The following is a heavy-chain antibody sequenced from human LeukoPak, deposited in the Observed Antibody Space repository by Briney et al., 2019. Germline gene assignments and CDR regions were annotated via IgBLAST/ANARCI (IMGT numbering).Heavy chain of an antibody. CDR3: ARRSGSGYYFFDY. V-gene: IGHV4-39*02. D-gene: IGHD3-22*01. Sequence: SETLSLTCTVSGGSFSSSSYYWGWLRQPPGKGLEWIGSIYYSGSTYYNPSLKSRVTISIDTSKNHFSLKLRSVTAGDTAVYYCARRSGSGYYFFDYWGQGSLVTVSS. CDR2: IYYSGST. J-gene: IGHJ4*02. CDR1: GGSFSSSSYY.